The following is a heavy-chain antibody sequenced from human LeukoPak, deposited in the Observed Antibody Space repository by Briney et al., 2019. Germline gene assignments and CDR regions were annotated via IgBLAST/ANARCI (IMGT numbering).Heavy chain of an antibody. CDR3: AKSSDYAVQYYFDY. Sequence: GGSLRLSCAASGFTFSSYSMNWVRQAPGKGLEWVSAISGSGGSTYYADSVKGRFTISRDNSKNTLYLQMNSLRAEDTAVYYCAKSSDYAVQYYFDYWGQGTLVTVSS. CDR1: GFTFSSYS. V-gene: IGHV3-23*01. J-gene: IGHJ4*02. CDR2: ISGSGGST. D-gene: IGHD4-17*01.